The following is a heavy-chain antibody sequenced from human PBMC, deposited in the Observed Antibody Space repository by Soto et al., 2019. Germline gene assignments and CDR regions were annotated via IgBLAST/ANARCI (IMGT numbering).Heavy chain of an antibody. D-gene: IGHD1-7*01. CDR1: GDSVSSNSAA. J-gene: IGHJ6*03. CDR3: AGTSSLQLYYMDV. Sequence: PSQTLSLTCVISGDSVSSNSAAWNWIRQSPSRGLEWLGRTYYRSRWYNDYAVSVRSRITVNADTSKNQFSLHLNSVTPEDTAVYYCAGTSSLQLYYMDVWEKGTTVTVSS. V-gene: IGHV6-1*01. CDR2: TYYRSRWYN.